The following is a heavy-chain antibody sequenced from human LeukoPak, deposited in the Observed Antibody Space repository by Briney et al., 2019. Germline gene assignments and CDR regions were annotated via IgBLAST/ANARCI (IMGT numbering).Heavy chain of an antibody. CDR1: GFTFNSHA. Sequence: GGSLRLSCAVSGFTFNSHAMHWVRQAPGKGLEWVAVISYDGSNKYYADSVKGRFTISRDNSKNTLHLQMYSLRAEDTAVYYCARDHDSSGYYPSDYWGQGTLVTVSS. CDR3: ARDHDSSGYYPSDY. V-gene: IGHV3-30-3*01. D-gene: IGHD3-22*01. CDR2: ISYDGSNK. J-gene: IGHJ4*02.